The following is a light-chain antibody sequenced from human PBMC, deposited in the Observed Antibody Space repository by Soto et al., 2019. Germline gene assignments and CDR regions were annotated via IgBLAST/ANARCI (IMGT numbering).Light chain of an antibody. J-gene: IGLJ2*01. CDR2: EGS. Sequence: QSALTQPASVSGSPGQSITISCTGNSSDVGSYNLVSWYQQHPGKAPKLMIYEGSKRPSGVSNRFSGSKSGNTASLTISGLQAEDEADYYCCSYAGSSTFGVFGGGTKVTVL. CDR3: CSYAGSSTFGV. V-gene: IGLV2-23*03. CDR1: SSDVGSYNL.